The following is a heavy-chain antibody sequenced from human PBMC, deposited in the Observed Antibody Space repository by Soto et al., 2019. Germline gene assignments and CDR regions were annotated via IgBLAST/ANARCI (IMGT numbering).Heavy chain of an antibody. D-gene: IGHD6-13*01. V-gene: IGHV1-3*01. J-gene: IGHJ2*01. CDR3: AGDGVEKAAAAMAY. CDR2: INAADGDT. CDR1: GYTITCCA. Sequence: QVQLVQSGPEVKKPGASVRVSCKASGYTITCCAMHWVRQAPGQSTEWMGGINAADGDTEYSQNFPGRLTIISDTSAHTACIEFSSPRSEDTAVYDCAGDGVEKAAAAMAYWCLGTLGTVA.